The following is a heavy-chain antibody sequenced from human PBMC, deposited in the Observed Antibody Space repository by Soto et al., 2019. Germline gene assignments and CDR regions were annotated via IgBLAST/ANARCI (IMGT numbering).Heavy chain of an antibody. CDR3: ARAPYSNYVWFDP. V-gene: IGHV4-31*03. D-gene: IGHD4-4*01. J-gene: IGHJ5*02. CDR1: GGFISSGGYF. Sequence: ASETLSLTCTVSGGFISSGGYFWSWIRQHPGKGLEWIGYIYYSGSTYYNPSLKSRVTISVDTSKNQFSLKLSSVTAADTAVYYCARAPYSNYVWFDPWGQGTLVTVSS. CDR2: IYYSGST.